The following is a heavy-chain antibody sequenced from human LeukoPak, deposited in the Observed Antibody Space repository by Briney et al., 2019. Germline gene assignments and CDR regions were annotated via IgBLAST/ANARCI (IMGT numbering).Heavy chain of an antibody. J-gene: IGHJ3*02. CDR2: IIPIFGTA. CDR3: ARDRHPSSGVRDFYGAFDI. CDR1: GYTFTSYD. V-gene: IGHV1-69*13. Sequence: SVKVSCKASGYTFTSYDINWVRQAPGQGLEWMGGIIPIFGTANYAQKFQGRVTITADESTSTAYMELSSLRSEDTAVYYCARDRHPSSGVRDFYGAFDIWGQGTMVTVSS. D-gene: IGHD2/OR15-2a*01.